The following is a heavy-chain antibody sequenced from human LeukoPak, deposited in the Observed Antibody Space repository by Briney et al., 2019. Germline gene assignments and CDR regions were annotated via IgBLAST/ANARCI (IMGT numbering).Heavy chain of an antibody. V-gene: IGHV3-21*04. D-gene: IGHD3-3*01. CDR1: GFTFSSYS. CDR3: AKYGFWIFGGNDY. CDR2: ISSSSSYI. Sequence: GGSLRLSCAASGFTFSSYSMNWVRQAPGKGLEWVSSISSSSSYIYYADSVKGRFTISRDNSKNTLYLQMNSLRAEDTAVYYCAKYGFWIFGGNDYWGQGTLVTVSS. J-gene: IGHJ4*02.